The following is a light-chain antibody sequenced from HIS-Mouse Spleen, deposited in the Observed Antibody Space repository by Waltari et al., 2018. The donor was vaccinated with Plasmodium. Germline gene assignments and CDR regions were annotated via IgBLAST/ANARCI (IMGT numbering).Light chain of an antibody. Sequence: EIVLTQSPGTLSLSPGERATLSCRASQSVSSSYLAWYQQKPGQAPRLLILGASSRATGIPYRFSGSGSGTDFTLTISSLETEYFAVYYCQQYGSSPITFGQGTRLEIK. V-gene: IGKV3-20*01. CDR3: QQYGSSPIT. J-gene: IGKJ5*01. CDR2: GAS. CDR1: QSVSSSY.